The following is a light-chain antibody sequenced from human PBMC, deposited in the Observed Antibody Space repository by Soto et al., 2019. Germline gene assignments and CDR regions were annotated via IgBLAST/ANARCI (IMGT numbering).Light chain of an antibody. CDR2: DAS. V-gene: IGKV1-5*01. CDR3: QQYNSYSWT. CDR1: QGISSW. Sequence: EIEMTQSPSALSASVGDRVTITCRASQGISSWLAWYQQKPGKAPKLLIYDASSLESGVPSRFSGSGSGTEFTLTIRSLQPDDFATYYCQQYNSYSWTFGQGTKVDIK. J-gene: IGKJ1*01.